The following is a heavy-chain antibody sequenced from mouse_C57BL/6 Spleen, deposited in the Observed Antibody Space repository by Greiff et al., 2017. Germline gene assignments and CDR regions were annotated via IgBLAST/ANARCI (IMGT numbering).Heavy chain of an antibody. CDR3: ATPNWDAYYFDD. V-gene: IGHV1-26*01. D-gene: IGHD4-1*01. CDR2: INPNNGGT. J-gene: IGHJ2*01. CDR1: GYTFTDYY. Sequence: EVQLQQSGPELVKPGASVKISCTASGYTFTDYYMNWVKQSHGKSLEWIGDINPNNGGTSYNQKFKGKATLTVDKSSSTAYMELRSLTSEDSAVYYCATPNWDAYYFDDWGKGTTLTVSS.